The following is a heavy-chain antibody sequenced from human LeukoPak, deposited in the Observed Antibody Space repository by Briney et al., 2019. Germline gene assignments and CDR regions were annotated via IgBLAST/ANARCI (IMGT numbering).Heavy chain of an antibody. CDR3: VRPGQSTWWVYFNY. V-gene: IGHV4-4*09. D-gene: IGHD2-15*01. Sequence: DPSETLSLTCTVSGVSSSTYYWTWIRQPPGKGLEWIGYIHTSGSTKYNPSLKSRVTMSVDTSKNQFSLRLSSVTAADTAVYFCVRPGQSTWWVYFNYWGQGTVVTVSS. CDR2: IHTSGST. J-gene: IGHJ4*02. CDR1: GVSSSTYY.